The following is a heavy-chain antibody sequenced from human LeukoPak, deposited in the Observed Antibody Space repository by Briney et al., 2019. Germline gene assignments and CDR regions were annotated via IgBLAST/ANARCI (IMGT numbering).Heavy chain of an antibody. CDR2: IRKKANSYST. CDR3: ARVYRDSWSERYFDY. Sequence: GGSERPCCAASGFTFSDHYMDWVRQAPGKGLEWVGRIRKKANSYSTEYAASVKGRFTISRDDSKNSLDLQMNSLKTEDTAVYYCARVYRDSWSERYFDYWGQGPRVSVSS. CDR1: GFTFSDHY. D-gene: IGHD1-26*01. V-gene: IGHV3-72*01. J-gene: IGHJ4*02.